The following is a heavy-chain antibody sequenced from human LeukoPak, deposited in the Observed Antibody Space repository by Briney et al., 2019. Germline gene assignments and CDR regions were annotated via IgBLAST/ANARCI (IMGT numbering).Heavy chain of an antibody. CDR3: ARVPARGYSYGSDDY. CDR1: GYTFTGYY. D-gene: IGHD5-18*01. V-gene: IGHV1-2*02. Sequence: GASVKVSCKASGYTFTGYYMHWVRQAPGQGLEWIGWINPNSGGTNYAQKFQGRVTMTRDTSISTAYMELSRLRSDDTAVYYCARVPARGYSYGSDDYWGQGTLVTVSS. CDR2: INPNSGGT. J-gene: IGHJ4*02.